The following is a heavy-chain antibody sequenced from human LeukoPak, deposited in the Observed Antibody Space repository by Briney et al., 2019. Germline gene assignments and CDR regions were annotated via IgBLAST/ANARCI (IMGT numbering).Heavy chain of an antibody. CDR1: GFTVSSNY. CDR3: ARGKIQEAAFDI. J-gene: IGHJ3*02. V-gene: IGHV3-21*01. D-gene: IGHD5-18*01. CDR2: ISSSSSYI. Sequence: GGSLRLSCAASGFTVSSNYMSWVRQAPGKGLEWVSSISSSSSYIYYADSVKGRFTISRDNAKNSLYLQMNSLRAEDTAVYYCARGKIQEAAFDIWGQGTMVTVSS.